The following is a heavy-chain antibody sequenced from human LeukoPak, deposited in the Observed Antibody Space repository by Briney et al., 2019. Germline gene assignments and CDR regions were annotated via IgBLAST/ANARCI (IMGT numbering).Heavy chain of an antibody. CDR3: ANSGRQSPSYPLDY. V-gene: IGHV1-18*01. Sequence: GASVKVSCKASGYTFTSYGISWVRQAPGQGLEWMGWISAYNGNTNYAQKLQGRVTMTTDTSTSTAYMELRSLRPDDTAVYYCANSGRQSPSYPLDYWGQGTLVTVSS. D-gene: IGHD3-10*01. J-gene: IGHJ4*02. CDR1: GYTFTSYG. CDR2: ISAYNGNT.